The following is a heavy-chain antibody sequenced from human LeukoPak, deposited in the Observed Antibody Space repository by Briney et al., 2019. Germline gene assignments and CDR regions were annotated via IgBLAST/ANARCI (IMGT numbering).Heavy chain of an antibody. Sequence: GGSLRLSCATSGFTFSTYAMTWVRQAPGKGLEWVSAIDIYATKTNYADSVKGRFTISRDNSKNTLYLQMNSLRGEDTAIYYCARDYKADFWGQGTLVTVSS. CDR3: ARDYKADF. J-gene: IGHJ4*02. D-gene: IGHD3-10*01. CDR2: IDIYATKT. CDR1: GFTFSTYA. V-gene: IGHV3-23*05.